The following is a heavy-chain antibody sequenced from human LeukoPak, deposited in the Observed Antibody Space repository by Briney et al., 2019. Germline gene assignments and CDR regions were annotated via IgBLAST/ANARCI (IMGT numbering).Heavy chain of an antibody. CDR1: AYTFTSYA. CDR2: INAGNGNT. J-gene: IGHJ4*02. CDR3: ARGETPSYYYDSSGYSPLDY. Sequence: EASVKVSCKASAYTFTSYAMHWVRQAPGQRLEWMGWINAGNGNTKYSQKFQGRVTITRDTSASTAYMELSSLRSEDTAVYYCARGETPSYYYDSSGYSPLDYWGQGTLVTVSS. V-gene: IGHV1-3*01. D-gene: IGHD3-22*01.